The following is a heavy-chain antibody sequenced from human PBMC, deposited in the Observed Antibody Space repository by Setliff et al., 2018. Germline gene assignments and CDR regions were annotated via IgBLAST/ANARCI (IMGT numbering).Heavy chain of an antibody. Sequence: GASVKVSCKASGGTFTKYGISWIRQAPGQGLEWVGWISGYNGNTIYAQNFQGRVTMTTDASTNTAYMELRSLGSDDTAVYYCATFRGYTYGYDYWGQGTLVTVSS. CDR2: ISGYNGNT. J-gene: IGHJ4*02. D-gene: IGHD5-18*01. CDR1: GGTFTKYG. CDR3: ATFRGYTYGYDY. V-gene: IGHV1-18*01.